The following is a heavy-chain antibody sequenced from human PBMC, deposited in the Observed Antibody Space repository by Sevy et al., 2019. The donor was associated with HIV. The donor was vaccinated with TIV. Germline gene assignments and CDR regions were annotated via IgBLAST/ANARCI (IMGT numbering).Heavy chain of an antibody. J-gene: IGHJ4*02. V-gene: IGHV3-48*03. CDR3: ARATYYYDSSGPYYFDY. D-gene: IGHD3-22*01. Sequence: GGSLILSCAASGFTFSNFEMNWVRQAPGKGLEWISYITSSGSTIYYADSVQGRFTISRDNAKNSLFLQMNSLRAEDTAVYYCARATYYYDSSGPYYFDYWGQGTLVTVSS. CDR1: GFTFSNFE. CDR2: ITSSGSTI.